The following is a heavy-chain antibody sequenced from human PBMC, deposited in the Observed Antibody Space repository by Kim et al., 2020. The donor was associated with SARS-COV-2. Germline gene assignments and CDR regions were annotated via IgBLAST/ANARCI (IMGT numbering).Heavy chain of an antibody. J-gene: IGHJ3*02. D-gene: IGHD2-21*02. V-gene: IGHV3-23*01. CDR3: AKDSKPTFYCGGDCYPDAFDI. CDR1: GFTFSSYA. Sequence: GGSLRLSCAASGFTFSSYAMSWVRQAPGKGLEWVSAISGSGGSTYYADSVKGRFTISRDNSKNTLYLQMNSLRAEDTAVYYCAKDSKPTFYCGGDCYPDAFDIWGQGTMVTVSS. CDR2: ISGSGGST.